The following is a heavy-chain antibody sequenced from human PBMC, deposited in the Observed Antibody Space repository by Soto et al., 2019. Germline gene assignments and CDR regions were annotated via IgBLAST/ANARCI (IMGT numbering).Heavy chain of an antibody. D-gene: IGHD5-12*01. CDR1: GGSYPNYI. Sequence: QVHLVQSGAEVKKPGSSVKVSCKASGGSYPNYIINWVRQAPGQGLEWMGGFISTFGTTKVAQKFQGRVTVIAEKSTSTVYMELSSLRSDDTAVYYCARDVAGNCGYGDYWGQGTLVTVSS. CDR3: ARDVAGNCGYGDY. V-gene: IGHV1-69*06. CDR2: FISTFGTT. J-gene: IGHJ4*02.